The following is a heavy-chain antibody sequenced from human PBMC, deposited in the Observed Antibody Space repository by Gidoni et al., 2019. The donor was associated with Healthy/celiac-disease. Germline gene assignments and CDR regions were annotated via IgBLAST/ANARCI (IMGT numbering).Heavy chain of an antibody. CDR3: ARDSYGSSIADY. Sequence: EVQLVESGRGLVQPGGSLSLSCAAAGFTFSSYSMNWVRQAPGKGLDGVSYISSSSSTIYYADSVKGRFTISRDNAKNSLYLQMNSLRDEDTAVYYCARDSYGSSIADYWGQGTLVTVSS. J-gene: IGHJ4*02. CDR1: GFTFSSYS. CDR2: ISSSSSTI. D-gene: IGHD6-6*01. V-gene: IGHV3-48*02.